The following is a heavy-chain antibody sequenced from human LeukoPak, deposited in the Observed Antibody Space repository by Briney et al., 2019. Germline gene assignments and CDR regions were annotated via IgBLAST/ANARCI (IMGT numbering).Heavy chain of an antibody. D-gene: IGHD3-22*01. V-gene: IGHV3-7*01. CDR2: IKNDGSEI. Sequence: PGGSLRLSCAASGFVFRNYFMSWVRQAPGKGLEWVASIKNDGSEIYYVDSVRGRYTISRDNTKNSLYLQMSSLRAEDTAVYYCATDRGWRTSGYCLYYFEYWGQGTLVTFSS. CDR1: GFVFRNYF. J-gene: IGHJ4*02. CDR3: ATDRGWRTSGYCLYYFEY.